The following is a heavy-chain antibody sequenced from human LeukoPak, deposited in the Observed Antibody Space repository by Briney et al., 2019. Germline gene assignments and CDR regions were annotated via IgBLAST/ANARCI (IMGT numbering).Heavy chain of an antibody. CDR1: GFTFSSYS. V-gene: IGHV3-30*18. J-gene: IGHJ4*02. CDR3: AKDGGGSDFDY. CDR2: ILNDGSNK. Sequence: GGSLRLSCAASGFTFSSYSMNWVRQAPGKGLEWVAFILNDGSNKYYADSVKGRFTISRDNSKNTLYLQMNSLRAEDTAVYYCAKDGGGSDFDYWGQGTLVTVSS. D-gene: IGHD3-16*01.